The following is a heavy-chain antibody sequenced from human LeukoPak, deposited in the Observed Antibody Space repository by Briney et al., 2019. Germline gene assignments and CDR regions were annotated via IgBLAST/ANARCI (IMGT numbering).Heavy chain of an antibody. CDR1: GFSFSSYG. V-gene: IGHV3-30*18. Sequence: GGSLRLSCAASGFSFSSYGMHWVRQAPGKGLEWVAVISYDGNNQYYADSVKGRFTISRDNSKNTLFLQMNSLRADDTAVYFCAKDQKSIAATGYDYWGQGTLVTVPS. J-gene: IGHJ4*02. D-gene: IGHD6-13*01. CDR2: ISYDGNNQ. CDR3: AKDQKSIAATGYDY.